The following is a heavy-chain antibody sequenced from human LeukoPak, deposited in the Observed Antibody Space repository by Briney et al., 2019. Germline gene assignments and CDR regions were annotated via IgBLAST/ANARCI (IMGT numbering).Heavy chain of an antibody. D-gene: IGHD2-2*01. CDR3: AREEYQLLPLYYMDV. CDR2: ISSSGSTI. J-gene: IGHJ6*03. Sequence: GGSLRLSCAASGFTFSDYYMSWIRQAPGKGLEWASYISSSGSTIYYADSVKGRFTISRDNAKNSLYLQMNSLRAEDTAVYYCAREEYQLLPLYYMDVWGKGTTVTVSS. V-gene: IGHV3-11*04. CDR1: GFTFSDYY.